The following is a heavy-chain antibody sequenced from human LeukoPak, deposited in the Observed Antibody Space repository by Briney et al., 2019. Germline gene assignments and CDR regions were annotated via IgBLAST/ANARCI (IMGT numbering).Heavy chain of an antibody. CDR2: ISYDGSNK. CDR1: GFSFSSYA. D-gene: IGHD5-24*01. Sequence: GGSLRLSCAASGFSFSSYAMHWVRQAPGKGLEWVAVISYDGSNKYYADSVKGRFTISRDNSKNTLYLQMNSLRAEDTAVYYCAKDRSRDGNLDYWGQGTLVTVSS. CDR3: AKDRSRDGNLDY. J-gene: IGHJ4*02. V-gene: IGHV3-30-3*01.